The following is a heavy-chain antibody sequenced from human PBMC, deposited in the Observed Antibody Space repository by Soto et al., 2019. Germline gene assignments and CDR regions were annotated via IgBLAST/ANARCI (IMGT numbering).Heavy chain of an antibody. J-gene: IGHJ4*02. Sequence: EVQLLESGGGLVQPGGSLRLSCAASGFTFSSYAMSWVRQAPGKGLEWVSAISGSGGSKYYADSGQGRFTISRDNSKKTMYLQMNSLRAEDTAVYYCAYSSTPFDYWGQGTLVTVCS. CDR3: AYSSTPFDY. CDR2: ISGSGGSK. CDR1: GFTFSSYA. V-gene: IGHV3-23*01. D-gene: IGHD6-13*01.